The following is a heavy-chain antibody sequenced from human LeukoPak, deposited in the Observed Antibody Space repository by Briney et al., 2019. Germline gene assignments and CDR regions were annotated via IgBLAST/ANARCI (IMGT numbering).Heavy chain of an antibody. D-gene: IGHD5-18*01. Sequence: GGSLRLSCAASGFTCSSYAMSWVRQAPGKGLEWVSAIGGSGGSTYYADSVKGRFTISRDNSKNTLYLQMNSLRAEDTAVYYCAKGHGYSYGTYYFDYWGQGTLVTVSS. V-gene: IGHV3-23*01. CDR2: IGGSGGST. J-gene: IGHJ4*02. CDR1: GFTCSSYA. CDR3: AKGHGYSYGTYYFDY.